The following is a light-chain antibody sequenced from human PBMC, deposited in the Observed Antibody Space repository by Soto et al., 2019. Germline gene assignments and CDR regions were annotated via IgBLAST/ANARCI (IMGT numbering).Light chain of an antibody. CDR3: LHDALFPYS. CDR1: QDIGTY. Sequence: AIRMTQSPSSFSASTGDRVSITCRATQDIGTYLAWYQQIPGKAPKLLIYDASTLQTGVPSRFSGSGSGTDFTLTISGLQPEDFATYYCLHDALFPYSFGQGTRLEIK. CDR2: DAS. V-gene: IGKV1-8*01. J-gene: IGKJ5*01.